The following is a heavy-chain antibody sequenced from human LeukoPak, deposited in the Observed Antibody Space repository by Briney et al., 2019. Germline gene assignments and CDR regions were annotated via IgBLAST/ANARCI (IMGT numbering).Heavy chain of an antibody. Sequence: GGSLRLSCAASGFTFSSYGMNWVRQAPGKGLEWVSSISSSSSYIYYADSVKGRFTISRDNAKNSLYLQMNSLRAEDTAVYYCARGGDLAYCGGDCYSGRDYWGQGTLVTVSS. CDR1: GFTFSSYG. CDR3: ARGGDLAYCGGDCYSGRDY. J-gene: IGHJ4*02. D-gene: IGHD2-21*02. V-gene: IGHV3-21*01. CDR2: ISSSSSYI.